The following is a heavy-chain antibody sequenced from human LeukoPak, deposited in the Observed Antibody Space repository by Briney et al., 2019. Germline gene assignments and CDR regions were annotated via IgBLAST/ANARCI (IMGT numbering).Heavy chain of an antibody. CDR1: GFXFTFSSYA. V-gene: IGHV3-23*01. CDR3: AKGTERYREVSSFDS. CDR2: ISGSGGTT. Sequence: GGSLRLSCAASGFXFTFSSYAMSWVRQAPGKGLEWVSAISGSGGTTYYADSVKGRFTISRDNSENTLYLQMNSLRAEDTATYYCAKGTERYREVSSFDSWGQGTQVTVSS. J-gene: IGHJ4*02. D-gene: IGHD3-10*01.